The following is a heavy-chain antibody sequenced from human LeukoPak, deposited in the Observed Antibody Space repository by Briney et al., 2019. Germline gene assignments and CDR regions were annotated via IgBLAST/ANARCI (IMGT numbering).Heavy chain of an antibody. J-gene: IGHJ4*02. CDR3: VRLYAY. CDR2: ITGDGSST. V-gene: IGHV3-74*01. CDR1: GFTFSNYF. Sequence: PGGSLRLSCTASGFTFSNYFMHWVRQVPGEGPVWVSRITGDGSSTSYADSVKGRFTNSRDNAKNTLYLQMNSLRAEDTALYYCVRLYAYWGQGTLVTVSS. D-gene: IGHD2/OR15-2a*01.